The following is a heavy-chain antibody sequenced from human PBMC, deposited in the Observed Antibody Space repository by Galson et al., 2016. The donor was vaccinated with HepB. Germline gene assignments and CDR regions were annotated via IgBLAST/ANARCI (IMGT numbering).Heavy chain of an antibody. D-gene: IGHD3-3*01. CDR2: IYHSGST. J-gene: IGHJ2*01. CDR3: ARGRGITIFGALRIGTWYFDV. CDR1: GGSISSSNW. V-gene: IGHV4-4*02. Sequence: SETLSLTCAVSGGSISSSNWWTWVRQPPGQGLEWIGEIYHSGSTNYNPSLKSRVTISVDKSNNEFSLNLSSVTAADTAIYYCARGRGITIFGALRIGTWYFDVWGRGTLVTVSS.